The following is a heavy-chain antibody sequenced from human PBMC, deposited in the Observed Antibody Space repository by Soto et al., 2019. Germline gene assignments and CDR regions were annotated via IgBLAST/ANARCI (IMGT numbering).Heavy chain of an antibody. CDR2: ISHDGSNK. CDR3: AKDRVYTSGWYKDS. J-gene: IGHJ4*02. CDR1: GFRFSSSA. V-gene: IGHV3-30-3*01. D-gene: IGHD6-19*01. Sequence: QVQLVEFGGGVVQPGSSLRLSCAASGFRFSSSAMHWVRQAPGKGLEWVAMISHDGSNKQYADSVKGRFTISRDNSKNTLFLQINSLRAEDTALYYCAKDRVYTSGWYKDSWGQGTLVIVSS.